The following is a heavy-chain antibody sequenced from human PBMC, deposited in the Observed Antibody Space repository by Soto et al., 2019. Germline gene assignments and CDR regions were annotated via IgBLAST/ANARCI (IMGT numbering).Heavy chain of an antibody. J-gene: IGHJ4*02. CDR3: ARDSGAKLSSS. CDR1: GGTFGSYR. V-gene: IGHV1-69*13. CDR2: IVPIYRTA. Sequence: SVKVSCKASGGTFGSYRCKWVRQARGQGLEWLGGIVPIYRTADYAQKFQGRVTITADESTRTVYMELSSLNSQDTALYYCARDSGAKLSSSWGQGTLVTVSS. D-gene: IGHD6-13*01.